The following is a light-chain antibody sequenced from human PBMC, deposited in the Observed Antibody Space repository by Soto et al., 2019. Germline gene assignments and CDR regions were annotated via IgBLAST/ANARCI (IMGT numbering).Light chain of an antibody. CDR3: TSYTRSSPRKV. Sequence: QSALTQPPSVSGSPGQSIAISCTGTSSDVGGYNYVSWYQQHPGKAPKLIIYGVTNRPSGLSDRFSGSKSGNTASLTISGLQAEDEADYYCTSYTRSSPRKVFGGGTKLTVL. CDR2: GVT. J-gene: IGLJ2*01. CDR1: SSDVGGYNY. V-gene: IGLV2-14*03.